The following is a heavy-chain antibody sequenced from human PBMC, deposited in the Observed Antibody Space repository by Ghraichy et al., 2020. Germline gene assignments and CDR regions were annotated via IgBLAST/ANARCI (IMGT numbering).Heavy chain of an antibody. V-gene: IGHV1-69*13. D-gene: IGHD2-15*01. CDR1: GGTFSSYA. J-gene: IGHJ6*03. CDR2: IIPIFGTA. CDR3: ARDRGCSGGSCYSLVLDYYYYMDV. Sequence: SVKVSCKASGGTFSSYAISWVRQAPGQGLEWMGGIIPIFGTANYAQKFQGRVTITADESTSTAYMELSSLRSEDTAVYYCARDRGCSGGSCYSLVLDYYYYMDVWGKGTTVTVSS.